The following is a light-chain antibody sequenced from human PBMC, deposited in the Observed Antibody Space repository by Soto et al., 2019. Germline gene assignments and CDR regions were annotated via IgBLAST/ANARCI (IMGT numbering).Light chain of an antibody. CDR2: KAS. V-gene: IGKV1-5*03. J-gene: IGKJ4*01. CDR1: QTISSW. Sequence: DIQMTQSPSTLSGSVGDRVTIACRASQTISSWLAWYQQKPGKAPKLLIYKASTLKSGVPSRFSGSASGTEFTLTISSLQPEDFATYYCQQVSGYPLNFGGGTKVDIK. CDR3: QQVSGYPLN.